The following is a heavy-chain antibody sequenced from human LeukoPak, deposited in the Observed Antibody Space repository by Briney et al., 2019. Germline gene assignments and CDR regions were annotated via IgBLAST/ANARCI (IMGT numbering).Heavy chain of an antibody. J-gene: IGHJ5*02. CDR3: ARDPRWGIAAAGKRWFDP. CDR1: GYTFTSYA. D-gene: IGHD6-13*01. V-gene: IGHV7-4-1*02. CDR2: INTNTGNP. Sequence: GASVKVSCKASGYTFTSYAMNWVRQAPRQGLEWMGWINTNTGNPTYAQGFTGRFVFSLGTSVSTAYLQISSLKAEDTAVYYCARDPRWGIAAAGKRWFDPWGQGTLVTVSS.